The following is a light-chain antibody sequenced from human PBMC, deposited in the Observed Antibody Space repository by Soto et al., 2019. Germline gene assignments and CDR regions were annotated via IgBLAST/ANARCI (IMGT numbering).Light chain of an antibody. CDR3: TSYTNRYTYV. Sequence: QTALTHPPSVSGTPEHSFTIACPGTSCEVGGYDYVGWYQQHPGKAPKLMIYNVYNRPSAVSFRFSGSKSGNTASLTISGLQTEDEADYYCTSYTNRYTYVFGTGTKVTVL. CDR2: NVY. CDR1: SCEVGGYDY. V-gene: IGLV2-14*01. J-gene: IGLJ1*01.